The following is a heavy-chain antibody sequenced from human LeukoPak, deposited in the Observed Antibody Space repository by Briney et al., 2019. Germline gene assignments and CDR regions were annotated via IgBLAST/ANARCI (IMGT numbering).Heavy chain of an antibody. CDR1: GGSISSYY. D-gene: IGHD3-3*01. J-gene: IGHJ2*01. CDR2: IYYSGST. V-gene: IGHV4-59*01. CDR3: ASRRTMGAIFGVAAEHADWYFDL. Sequence: SETLSLTCTVSGGSISSYYWSWIRQPPGKGLEWIGYIYYSGSTNYNPSLKSRVTISVDTSKNQFSLKLSSVTAADTAVYYCASRRTMGAIFGVAAEHADWYFDLWGRGTLVTVSS.